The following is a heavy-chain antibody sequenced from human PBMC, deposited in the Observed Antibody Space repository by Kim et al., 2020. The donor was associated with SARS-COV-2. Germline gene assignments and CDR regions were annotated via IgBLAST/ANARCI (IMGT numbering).Heavy chain of an antibody. J-gene: IGHJ3*02. Sequence: SETLSLTCTVSGGSISSYYWSWIRQPPGKGLEWIGYIYYSGSTNYNPSLKSRVTISVDTSKNQFSLKLSSVTAADTAVYYCARGQYQLLLGHDAFDIWGQGTMVTVSS. CDR2: IYYSGST. CDR1: GGSISSYY. V-gene: IGHV4-59*01. CDR3: ARGQYQLLLGHDAFDI. D-gene: IGHD2-2*01.